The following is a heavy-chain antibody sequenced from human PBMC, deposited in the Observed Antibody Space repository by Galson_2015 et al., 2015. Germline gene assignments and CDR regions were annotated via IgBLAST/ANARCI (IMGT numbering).Heavy chain of an antibody. CDR1: GYTFTSDG. V-gene: IGHV1-18*01. J-gene: IGHJ4*02. CDR3: AIDLRIAAAGGFGLVY. D-gene: IGHD6-13*01. Sequence: SAKVSCKASGYTFTSDGISWVRQAPGQGLEWMGWISAYNGNTNYAQKLQGRVTMTTDTSTSTDYMELRSLRSDDTAVYYCAIDLRIAAAGGFGLVYWVQGTLFTVSS. CDR2: ISAYNGNT.